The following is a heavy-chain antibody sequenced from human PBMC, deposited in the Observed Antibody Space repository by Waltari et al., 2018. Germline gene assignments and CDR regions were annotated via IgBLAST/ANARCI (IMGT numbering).Heavy chain of an antibody. Sequence: QVQQQESGPGLVKPSETLSLTCAVSGYSISSGYYWGWIRQPPGKGLEWIGSIYHSGRPYHNPSLKSRVTISVDTSKNQFSLKLSSVTAADTAVYYCARQALGEGSGSYYTPRAEYFQHWGQGTLVTVSS. CDR1: GYSISSGYY. D-gene: IGHD3-10*01. CDR3: ARQALGEGSGSYYTPRAEYFQH. CDR2: IYHSGRP. J-gene: IGHJ1*01. V-gene: IGHV4-38-2*01.